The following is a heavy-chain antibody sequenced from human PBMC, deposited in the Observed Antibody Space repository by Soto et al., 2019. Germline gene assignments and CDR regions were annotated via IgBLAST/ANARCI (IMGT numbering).Heavy chain of an antibody. J-gene: IGHJ4*02. CDR3: AGGRMVRGVITFDY. V-gene: IGHV1-8*01. Sequence: ASVKVSCKASGYTFTSYDINWLRQATGQGLEWMGWMNPNSGNTGYAQKVQGRVTMTRNTSISTAYMELSSLRSEDTAVYYCAGGRMVRGVITFDYWGQGTLVTVSS. CDR2: MNPNSGNT. CDR1: GYTFTSYD. D-gene: IGHD3-10*01.